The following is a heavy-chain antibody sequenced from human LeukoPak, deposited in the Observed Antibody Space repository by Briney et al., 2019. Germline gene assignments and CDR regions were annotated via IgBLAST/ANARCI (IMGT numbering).Heavy chain of an antibody. V-gene: IGHV4-59*02. CDR2: TYHSGTT. D-gene: IGHD4-17*01. CDR1: GASVSSQN. CDR3: CAETEYGDYDY. J-gene: IGHJ4*02. Sequence: SETLSLTCAVSGASVSSQNWTWIRQSPGRGLEWIGHTYHSGTTKYNPSLKSRVTISVDTPKSQFSLKLKSVSAADTAVYYCCAETEYGDYDYWGQGTLVIVSS.